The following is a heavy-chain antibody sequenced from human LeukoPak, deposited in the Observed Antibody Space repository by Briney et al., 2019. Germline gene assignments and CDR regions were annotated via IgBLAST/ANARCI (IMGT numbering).Heavy chain of an antibody. V-gene: IGHV4-4*02. CDR1: GGSISSSNW. CDR3: ARRGVRGVKNKNWFDP. D-gene: IGHD3-10*01. J-gene: IGHJ5*02. CDR2: IYHSGST. Sequence: SETLSLTCAVSGGSISSSNWWSWVRQPPGKGLEWIGEIYHSGSTNYNPSLKSRVTISVDTSKNQFSLKLSSVAAADTAVYYCARRGVRGVKNKNWFDPWGQGTLVTVSS.